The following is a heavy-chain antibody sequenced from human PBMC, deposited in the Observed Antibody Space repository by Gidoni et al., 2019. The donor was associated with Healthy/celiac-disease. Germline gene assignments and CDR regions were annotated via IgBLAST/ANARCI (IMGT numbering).Heavy chain of an antibody. D-gene: IGHD6-19*01. Sequence: QVQLQASGPGLVTPSGTLSLTCAVSGGSISSSNWWSWVRQPPGKGLEWIGEIYPSGSTNYNPYIKRRVTRSVDKSKNKCSLKMSSVTDAETAVYYCARGGSSGWDGYWGQGTLVTVSS. CDR2: IYPSGST. CDR3: ARGGSSGWDGY. J-gene: IGHJ4*02. CDR1: GGSISSSNW. V-gene: IGHV4-4*02.